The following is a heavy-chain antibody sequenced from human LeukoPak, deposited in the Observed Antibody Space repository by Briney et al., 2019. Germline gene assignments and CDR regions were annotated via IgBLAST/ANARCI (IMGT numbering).Heavy chain of an antibody. D-gene: IGHD6-13*01. Sequence: GGSLRLSCAASGLNFSSRWMNWVRQAPGQGLEWVASIKEDGSEKHCVDSVKGRFTISRDNGKNSLYLQMNSLRAEDTAVYYCARDSGWWRFDFWGQGTLVTVSS. CDR1: GLNFSSRW. V-gene: IGHV3-7*01. CDR2: IKEDGSEK. CDR3: ARDSGWWRFDF. J-gene: IGHJ4*02.